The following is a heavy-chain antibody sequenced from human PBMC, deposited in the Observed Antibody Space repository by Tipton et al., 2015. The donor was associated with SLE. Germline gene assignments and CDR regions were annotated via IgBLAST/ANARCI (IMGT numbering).Heavy chain of an antibody. CDR2: ISYGGGT. CDR1: GGSINSNY. Sequence: TLSLTCTVSGGSINSNYWIWIRQPPGKGLEWIGYISYGGGTNYNPSLKSRVTISVDTAKNQFSLKLPSVTAADTAVYYCGRGATTWRGAIYGMDVWGQGTTVTVSS. CDR3: GRGATTWRGAIYGMDV. D-gene: IGHD1-1*01. J-gene: IGHJ6*02. V-gene: IGHV4-59*08.